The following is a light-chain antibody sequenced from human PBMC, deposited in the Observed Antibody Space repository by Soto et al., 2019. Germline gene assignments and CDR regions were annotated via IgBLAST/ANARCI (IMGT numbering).Light chain of an antibody. J-gene: IGKJ4*01. V-gene: IGKV1-5*01. CDR2: DAS. CDR1: QSISSW. CDR3: QQYNSYSLT. Sequence: DIQMTQSPSTLSASVGDRVTITCRASQSISSWLAWYQQKPGKAPKLLIYDASSLGSGVPSRISGSGSGTEFTLTISSLQPDDFGTYYCQQYNSYSLTFGGGTKVEIK.